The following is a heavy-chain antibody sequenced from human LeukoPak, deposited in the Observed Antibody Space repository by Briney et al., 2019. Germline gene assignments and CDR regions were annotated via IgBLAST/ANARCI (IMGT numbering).Heavy chain of an antibody. D-gene: IGHD4-17*01. Sequence: GEFLKISCTAAGFTFGDYAMSWFRQAPGKGLEWVGFIRSKAYGGTTEHAASVKGRLTISRDDSKSIAYLQMNSLKTEDTAVYYCTRSLYGDYVFNWGQGTLVTVSS. CDR1: GFTFGDYA. CDR2: IRSKAYGGTT. CDR3: TRSLYGDYVFN. V-gene: IGHV3-49*03. J-gene: IGHJ4*02.